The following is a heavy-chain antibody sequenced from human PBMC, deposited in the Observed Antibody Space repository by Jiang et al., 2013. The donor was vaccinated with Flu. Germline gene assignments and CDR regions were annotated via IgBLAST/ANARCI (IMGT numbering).Heavy chain of an antibody. CDR3: ATFPMSLSGVWFDP. Sequence: SGPGLVKPSETLSLTCTVSGGSISSYYWSWIRQPPGKGLEWIGYIYYSGSTNYNPSLKSRVTISVDTSKNQFSLKLSSVTAADTAVYYCATFPMSLSGVWFDPWGQGTLVTVSS. D-gene: IGHD3-9*01. CDR2: IYYSGST. CDR1: GGSISSYY. J-gene: IGHJ5*02. V-gene: IGHV4-59*01.